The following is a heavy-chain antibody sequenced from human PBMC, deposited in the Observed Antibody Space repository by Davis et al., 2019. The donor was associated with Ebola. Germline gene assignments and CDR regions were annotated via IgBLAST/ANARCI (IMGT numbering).Heavy chain of an antibody. CDR1: GFTFRGYA. D-gene: IGHD6-19*01. Sequence: PGGSLRLSCVASGFTFRGYAMTWVRQAPGKGLEWVSSINGMNENTYYRDSVKGRFAISRDDSKNTLYLQLSSLRVDDTAVYYCVKGSWLDDSWGQGTLVTVSS. CDR2: INGMNENT. V-gene: IGHV3-23*01. J-gene: IGHJ5*01. CDR3: VKGSWLDDS.